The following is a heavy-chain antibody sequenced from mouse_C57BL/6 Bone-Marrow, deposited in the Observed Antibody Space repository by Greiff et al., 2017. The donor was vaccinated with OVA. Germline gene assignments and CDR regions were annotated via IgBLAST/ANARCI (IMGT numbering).Heavy chain of an antibody. CDR2: ISSGGSYT. Sequence: EVQGVESGGDLVKPGGSLKLSCAASGFTFSSYGMSWVRQTPDKRLEWVATISSGGSYTYYPDSVKGRFTISRDNAKNTLYLQMSSLKSEDTAMYYCARHTVYYYGSSYEWYFDVWGTGTTVTVSS. CDR3: ARHTVYYYGSSYEWYFDV. D-gene: IGHD1-1*01. J-gene: IGHJ1*03. CDR1: GFTFSSYG. V-gene: IGHV5-6*01.